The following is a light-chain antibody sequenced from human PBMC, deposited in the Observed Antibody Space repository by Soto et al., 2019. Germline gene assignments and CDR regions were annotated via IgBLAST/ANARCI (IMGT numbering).Light chain of an antibody. V-gene: IGKV3-20*01. J-gene: IGKJ2*01. CDR1: QSVSSSY. CDR3: QQYGSSPPMYT. Sequence: EIVLTQSPGTLSLSPGERATLSCRASQSVSSSYLAWYQQKPGQAPRLLIYGASSRATGIPDRFSGSGSGTDFTLTISRLEGEDFAVYYCQQYGSSPPMYTLGQGTKLEIK. CDR2: GAS.